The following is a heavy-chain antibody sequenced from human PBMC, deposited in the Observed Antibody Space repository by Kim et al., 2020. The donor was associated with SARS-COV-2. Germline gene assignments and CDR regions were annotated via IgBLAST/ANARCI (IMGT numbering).Heavy chain of an antibody. CDR1: GGSFSGYY. CDR3: ARRRSGGYSYGFRAYYGMDV. V-gene: IGHV4-34*01. Sequence: SETLSLTCAVYGGSFSGYYWSWIRQPPGKGLEWIGEINHSGSTNYNPSLKSRVTISVDTSKNQFSLKLSSVTAADTAVYYCARRRSGGYSYGFRAYYGMDVWGQGTTVTVSS. J-gene: IGHJ6*02. D-gene: IGHD5-18*01. CDR2: INHSGST.